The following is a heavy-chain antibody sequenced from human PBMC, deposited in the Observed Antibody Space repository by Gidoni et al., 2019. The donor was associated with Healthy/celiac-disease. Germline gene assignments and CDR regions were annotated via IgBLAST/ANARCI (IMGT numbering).Heavy chain of an antibody. D-gene: IGHD6-25*01. CDR1: GFTFCSYS. J-gene: IGHJ4*02. Sequence: EVQLLESGGGLVQPGGSLRLSCSASGFTFCSYSMSWVRHAPGKGLEWVSAISGSGGSTYYADTVKGRFTISRDNSKNTLYLKMNSLRAEDTAVYYCAKSPIFVQYSSAYTSPPGDKGLSTIPNDYWGQGTLVTVSS. CDR3: AKSPIFVQYSSAYTSPPGDKGLSTIPNDY. V-gene: IGHV3-23*01. CDR2: ISGSGGST.